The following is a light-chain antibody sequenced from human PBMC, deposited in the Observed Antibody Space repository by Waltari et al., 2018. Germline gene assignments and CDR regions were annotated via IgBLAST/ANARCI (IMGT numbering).Light chain of an antibody. CDR3: AAWDDSLNGYV. Sequence: QSVLTQPPSASGTPGQRVTTSCSGISSNLGTNLVNWFQQPPGTAPKLLIFSNNQRPSGVPDRFSGSKPGNSASLAISGLQSEDEAEYYCAAWDDSLNGYVFGTGTKVTVL. CDR1: SSNLGTNL. J-gene: IGLJ1*01. V-gene: IGLV1-44*01. CDR2: SNN.